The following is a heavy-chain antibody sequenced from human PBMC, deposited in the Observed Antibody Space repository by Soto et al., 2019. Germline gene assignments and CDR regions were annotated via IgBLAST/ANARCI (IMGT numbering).Heavy chain of an antibody. CDR3: AREGWEPHKDYYGMDV. J-gene: IGHJ6*02. Sequence: GGSLRLSCAASGFTFSSYAMHWVRQAPGKGLEWVAVISYDGSNKYYADSVKGRFTISRDNSKNTLYLQMNSLRAEDTAVYYCAREGWEPHKDYYGMDVWGQGTTVTVSS. CDR2: ISYDGSNK. D-gene: IGHD1-26*01. V-gene: IGHV3-30-3*01. CDR1: GFTFSSYA.